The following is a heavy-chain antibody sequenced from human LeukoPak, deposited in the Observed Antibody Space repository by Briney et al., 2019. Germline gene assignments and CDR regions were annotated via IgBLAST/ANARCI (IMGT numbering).Heavy chain of an antibody. D-gene: IGHD3-10*01. Sequence: AGTLRLSCAASGFTIRRHCMSWVRQAPGKGLEWVGHIKQAVSRQYYVASVKGRFTISRDNAKSSQYLQMNSLRAEDTAVYYCARGRDRGVIADDAFDIWGHGTMVTVSS. CDR2: IKQAVSRQ. CDR1: GFTIRRHC. CDR3: ARGRDRGVIADDAFDI. V-gene: IGHV3-7*01. J-gene: IGHJ3*02.